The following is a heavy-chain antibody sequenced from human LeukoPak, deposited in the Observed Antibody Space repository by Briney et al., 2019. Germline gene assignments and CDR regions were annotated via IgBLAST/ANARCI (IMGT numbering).Heavy chain of an antibody. Sequence: GGSLRLSCAASGFTFSSYSMNWVRQAPGKGLEWVSSISSSSSYIYYADSVKGRFTISRDNAKNSLYLQMNSLRAEDTALYHCARGLVFEWFDPWGQGTLVTVSS. CDR2: ISSSSSYI. V-gene: IGHV3-21*04. D-gene: IGHD3-3*01. CDR1: GFTFSSYS. J-gene: IGHJ5*02. CDR3: ARGLVFEWFDP.